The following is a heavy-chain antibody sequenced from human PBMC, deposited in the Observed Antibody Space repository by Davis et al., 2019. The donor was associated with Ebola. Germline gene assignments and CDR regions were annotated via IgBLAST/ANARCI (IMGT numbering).Heavy chain of an antibody. J-gene: IGHJ6*02. D-gene: IGHD5-18*01. CDR2: ISGSGGST. V-gene: IGHV3-23*01. Sequence: PGGSLRLSCAASGLTFSSHAMSWVRQAPGKGLEWVSAISGSGGSTYYADSVKGRFTISRDNSKNTLYLQMNSLRAEDTAVYYCARDGLGIQLRMDVWGQGTTVTVSS. CDR1: GLTFSSHA. CDR3: ARDGLGIQLRMDV.